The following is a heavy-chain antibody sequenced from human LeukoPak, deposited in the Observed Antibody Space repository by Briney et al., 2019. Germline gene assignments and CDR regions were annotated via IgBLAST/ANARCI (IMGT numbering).Heavy chain of an antibody. V-gene: IGHV4-34*01. J-gene: IGHJ4*02. Sequence: SETLSLTCAVYGGSFSGYYWSWIRQPPGKGLEWIGEINHSGCTNYNPSLKSRVTISVDTSKNQFSLKLSSVTAADTAVYYCARGGYSYVWGQGTLVTVSS. CDR2: INHSGCT. CDR3: ARGGYSYV. CDR1: GGSFSGYY. D-gene: IGHD5-18*01.